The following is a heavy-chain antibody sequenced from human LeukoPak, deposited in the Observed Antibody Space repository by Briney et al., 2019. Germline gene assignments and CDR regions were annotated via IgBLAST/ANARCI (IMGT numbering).Heavy chain of an antibody. J-gene: IGHJ4*02. Sequence: VGTLRLSCAASGFTLSSYAMSWVRRAPGKGLEWVSAISESGTNTYYTDSVRGRFTISRDNSKNTLYLHMNSLRADDTAVYYCAKMMAGVAGIPNCWGQGTLVTVFS. CDR2: ISESGTNT. CDR3: AKMMAGVAGIPNC. D-gene: IGHD6-19*01. CDR1: GFTLSSYA. V-gene: IGHV3-23*01.